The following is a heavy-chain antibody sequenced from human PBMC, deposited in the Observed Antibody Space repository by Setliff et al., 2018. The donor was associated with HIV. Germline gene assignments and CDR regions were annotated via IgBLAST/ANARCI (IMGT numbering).Heavy chain of an antibody. Sequence: LGESLKISCKGSGYSFTSYWITWVRQMPGKGLEWMGKIDPSDSYTNYSPSFQGHVTISADKSISTAYLQWSSLKASDTAMYYCARHGATTIDVWGQGTTVTVS. V-gene: IGHV5-10-1*01. CDR3: ARHGATTIDV. D-gene: IGHD1-26*01. CDR1: GYSFTSYW. J-gene: IGHJ6*02. CDR2: IDPSDSYT.